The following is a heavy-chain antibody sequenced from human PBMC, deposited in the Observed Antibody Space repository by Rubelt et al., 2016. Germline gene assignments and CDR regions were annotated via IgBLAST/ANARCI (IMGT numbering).Heavy chain of an antibody. Sequence: QVQLQQWGAGLLKPSETLSLTCAVYGGSISSTNWWSWVRQPPGKGLEWIGEIYHSGSTYSNPSLKSRVIISLDTSMTQFSLKLSSVPAADTAVSYCARVKHVPAIATYFDYWGQGTLVTVSS. V-gene: IGHV4-4*02. CDR3: ARVKHVPAIATYFDY. D-gene: IGHD2-21*01. CDR1: GGSISSTNW. J-gene: IGHJ4*02. CDR2: IYHSGST.